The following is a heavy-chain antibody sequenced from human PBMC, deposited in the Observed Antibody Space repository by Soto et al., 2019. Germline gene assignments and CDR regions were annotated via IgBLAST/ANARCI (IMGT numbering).Heavy chain of an antibody. CDR1: GYSFTSSW. J-gene: IGHJ6*02. CDR2: IYPGDSDT. Sequence: PGESLKISCKASGYSFTSSWIGWVRQMPGKGLEWMGIIYPGDSDTRYSPSFQGQVTISADKSISTAYLQWSSLKASDTAMYYCARLLCSGGSCYYYYYYGMDVWGQGTTVTVSS. D-gene: IGHD2-15*01. CDR3: ARLLCSGGSCYYYYYYGMDV. V-gene: IGHV5-51*01.